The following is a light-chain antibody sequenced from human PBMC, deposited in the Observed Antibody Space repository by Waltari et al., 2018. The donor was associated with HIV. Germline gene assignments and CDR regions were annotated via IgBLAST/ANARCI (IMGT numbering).Light chain of an antibody. Sequence: QSVLTQPPSASGTPGQRVTISCSGSSSNIGRNTVNWYQPLPGTAPKPLIYSNNQRPSGVPDRFSGSKSGTSASLAISGLQSEDEADYYCAAWDDSLNGVVFGGGTKLTVL. CDR1: SSNIGRNT. V-gene: IGLV1-44*01. CDR3: AAWDDSLNGVV. J-gene: IGLJ2*01. CDR2: SNN.